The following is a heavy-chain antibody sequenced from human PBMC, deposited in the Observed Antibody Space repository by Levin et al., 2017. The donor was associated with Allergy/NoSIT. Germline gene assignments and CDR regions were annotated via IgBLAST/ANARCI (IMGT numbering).Heavy chain of an antibody. D-gene: IGHD4-17*01. CDR2: IYHSGST. CDR3: ARVQSNTVTTFRYYYYYMDV. Sequence: SQTLSLTCAVSGGSISSGGYSWSWIRQPPGKGLEWIGYIYHSGSTYYNPSLKSRVTISVDRSKNQFSLKLSSVTAADTAVYYCARVQSNTVTTFRYYYYYMDVWGKGTTVTVSS. V-gene: IGHV4-30-2*01. CDR1: GGSISSGGYS. J-gene: IGHJ6*03.